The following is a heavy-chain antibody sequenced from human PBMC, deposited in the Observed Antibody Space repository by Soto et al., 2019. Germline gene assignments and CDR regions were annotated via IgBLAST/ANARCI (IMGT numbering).Heavy chain of an antibody. CDR3: TGSIQH. CDR2: IYYSGST. J-gene: IGHJ1*01. V-gene: IGHV4-31*03. CDR1: GASITSGGYY. Sequence: SETLSLTCTVSGASITSGGYYWSWIRQHPGKGLEWIGYIYYSGSTYYNPSLQSRVTISVDTSKNQFSLKLSSVTAADTAVYYCTGSIQHRGQRTLVTVSS.